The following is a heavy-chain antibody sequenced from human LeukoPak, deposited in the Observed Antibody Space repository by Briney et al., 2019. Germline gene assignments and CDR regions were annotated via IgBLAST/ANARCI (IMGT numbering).Heavy chain of an antibody. D-gene: IGHD3-22*01. V-gene: IGHV3-48*03. Sequence: PGGSLRLSCAASGFTFSSYAMSWVRQAPGKGLEWVSYISSSGSTIYYADSVKGRFTISRDNAKNSLYLQMNSLRAEDTAVYYCARAVRRYYYDSSGYYPKDYYYMDVWGKGTTVTVSS. CDR3: ARAVRRYYYDSSGYYPKDYYYMDV. CDR2: ISSSGSTI. J-gene: IGHJ6*03. CDR1: GFTFSSYA.